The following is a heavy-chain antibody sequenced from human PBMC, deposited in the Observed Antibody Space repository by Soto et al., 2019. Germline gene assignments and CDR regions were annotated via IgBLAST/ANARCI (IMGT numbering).Heavy chain of an antibody. CDR2: INHSGST. Sequence: SETLSLTCAVYGGSFSGYYWSWIRQPPGKGLEWIGEINHSGSTNYNPSLKSRVSMSVDTSKNQFSLILSSVSAADTAVYYCARDAIRGSAAMKTYWGLGTLVTVSS. V-gene: IGHV4-34*01. CDR3: ARDAIRGSAAMKTY. CDR1: GGSFSGYY. J-gene: IGHJ4*02.